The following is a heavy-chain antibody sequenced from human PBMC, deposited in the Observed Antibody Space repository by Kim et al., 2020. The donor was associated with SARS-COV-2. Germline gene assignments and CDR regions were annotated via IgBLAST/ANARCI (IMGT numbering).Heavy chain of an antibody. V-gene: IGHV3-7*03. CDR3: ARDGLVGGYPGPLGY. Sequence: GGSLRLSCAASGFTFSSYWMTWVRQAPGKGLEWVANMNQDGSERYYVDSVEGRFTISRDNAKNSLYLQMNSLTAEDTAVYYCARDGLVGGYPGPLGYWGQGTLVTVSS. CDR2: MNQDGSER. J-gene: IGHJ4*02. CDR1: GFTFSSYW. D-gene: IGHD1-26*01.